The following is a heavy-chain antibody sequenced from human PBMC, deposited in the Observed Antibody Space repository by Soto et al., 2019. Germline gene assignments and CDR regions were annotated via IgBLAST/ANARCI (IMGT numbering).Heavy chain of an antibody. D-gene: IGHD3-10*01. V-gene: IGHV3-23*01. CDR3: ARDNAPTYYYGSGPQMAYYYGMDV. CDR2: IRKNDGNT. Sequence: GGSLRLSCAASGFPFSTYDMSWVRQAPGKGLEWVSVIRKNDGNTHYADSVKGRFTISRDNSKNTLYLQMNSLRAEDTAVYYCARDNAPTYYYGSGPQMAYYYGMDVWGQGTTVTVSS. CDR1: GFPFSTYD. J-gene: IGHJ6*02.